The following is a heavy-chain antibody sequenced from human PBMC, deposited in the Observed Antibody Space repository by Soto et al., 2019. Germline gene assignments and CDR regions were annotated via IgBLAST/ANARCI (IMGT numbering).Heavy chain of an antibody. J-gene: IGHJ6*02. V-gene: IGHV1-18*01. CDR1: GYTFTSYG. D-gene: IGHD3-10*01. Sequence: ASVKVSCKASGYTFTSYGISWVRQAPGQGLEWMGWISAYNGNTNYAQKLQGRVTMTTDTSTSTAYMELRSLRSADTAVYYCARGSRGAGRSSYYYSVLDVWGEGTPVTV. CDR2: ISAYNGNT. CDR3: ARGSRGAGRSSYYYSVLDV.